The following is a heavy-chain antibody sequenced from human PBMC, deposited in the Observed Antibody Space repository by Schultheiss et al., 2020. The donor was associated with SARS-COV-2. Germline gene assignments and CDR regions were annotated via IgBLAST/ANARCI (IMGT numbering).Heavy chain of an antibody. Sequence: SETLSLTCTVSGGSISSGGYYWSWIRQPPGKGLEWIGEINHSGSTNYNPSLKSRVTISVDTSKNQFSLKLSSVTAADKAVYYCARHPHMDVWGQGTTVTVSS. V-gene: IGHV4-39*01. CDR2: INHSGST. J-gene: IGHJ6*02. CDR3: ARHPHMDV. CDR1: GGSISSGGYY.